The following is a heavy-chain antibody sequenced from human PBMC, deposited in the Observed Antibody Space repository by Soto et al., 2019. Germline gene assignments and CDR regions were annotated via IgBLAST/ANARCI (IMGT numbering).Heavy chain of an antibody. Sequence: GEALKISSKGSGYNFTSYWSGSVHQTTGKGLEWMGIIYPGDSDTRYSPSFQGQVTISADKSISTAYLQWSSLKASDTAMYYFARRNLLNDYYYGMDVWGQGTTVTVSS. V-gene: IGHV5-51*07. CDR3: ARRNLLNDYYYGMDV. CDR1: GYNFTSYW. CDR2: IYPGDSDT. J-gene: IGHJ6*02.